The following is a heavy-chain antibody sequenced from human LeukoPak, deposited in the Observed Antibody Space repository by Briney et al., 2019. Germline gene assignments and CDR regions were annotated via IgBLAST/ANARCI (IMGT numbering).Heavy chain of an antibody. J-gene: IGHJ4*02. D-gene: IGHD2-15*01. V-gene: IGHV1-46*01. CDR3: ARDGLSSDVVVVAATPTPPGYYFDY. CDR2: INPSGGST. Sequence: ASVKVSCKASGYTFTSYYMHWVRQAPGQGLEWMGIINPSGGSTSYAQKFQGRVTITRDTSTSTVYMELSSLRSEDTAVYYCARDGLSSDVVVVAATPTPPGYYFDYWGQGTLVTVSS. CDR1: GYTFTSYY.